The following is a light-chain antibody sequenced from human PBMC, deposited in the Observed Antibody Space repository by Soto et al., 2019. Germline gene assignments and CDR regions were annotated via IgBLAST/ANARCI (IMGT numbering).Light chain of an antibody. CDR2: GAS. CDR1: QSVSNS. CDR3: QQLNKYPST. Sequence: EIVLTQSPATLSLSPGARVPLSCRASQSVSNSLAWYQQKPGQPPRLLIYGASTRATDIPVRFSGSGSGTEFTLTISSLQSEDFATYYCQQLNKYPSTFGQGTKVDIK. J-gene: IGKJ1*01. V-gene: IGKV3-15*01.